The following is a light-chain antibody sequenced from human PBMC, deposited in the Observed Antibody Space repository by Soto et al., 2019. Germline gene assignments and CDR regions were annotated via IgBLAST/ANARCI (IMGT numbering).Light chain of an antibody. J-gene: IGKJ1*01. CDR3: QQYYSTPPA. V-gene: IGKV4-1*01. CDR2: WAS. Sequence: DIVMTQSPDSLAVSLGERATINCKSSQSVLYSSNNKNYLAWYQQKPGQPPKLLIYWASTRASGVPDRFSGSGSGTDVTLTISSLQAEDVAVYYCQQYYSTPPAFGQGTKVDIK. CDR1: QSVLYSSNNKNY.